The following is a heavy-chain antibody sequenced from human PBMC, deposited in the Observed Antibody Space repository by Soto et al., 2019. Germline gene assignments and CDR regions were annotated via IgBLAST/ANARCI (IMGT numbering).Heavy chain of an antibody. CDR2: MNPNNGNT. V-gene: IGHV1-8*01. CDR3: ARGPRNWGVDY. J-gene: IGHJ4*02. Sequence: QVQLVQSGAEVKKPGASVKVSCKAAASTFTSYDINWVRQATGQDFEWMGWMNPNNGNTADAQKFQGRVTMTRDTSKSTDFMELSSLTSEDTAVYYCARGPRNWGVDYWGQGTLVTVSS. CDR1: ASTFTSYD. D-gene: IGHD7-27*01.